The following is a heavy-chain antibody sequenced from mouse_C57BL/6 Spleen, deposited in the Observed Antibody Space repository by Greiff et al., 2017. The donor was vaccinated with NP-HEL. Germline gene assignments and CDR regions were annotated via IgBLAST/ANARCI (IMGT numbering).Heavy chain of an antibody. J-gene: IGHJ3*01. V-gene: IGHV6-3*01. Sequence: EVKVEESGGGLVQPGGSMKLSCVASGFTFSNYWMNWVRQSPEKGLEWVAQIRLKSDNYATHYAESVKGRFTISRDDSKSSVYLQMNNLRAEDTGIYYCIWDWFAYWGQGTLVTVSA. D-gene: IGHD4-1*01. CDR2: IRLKSDNYAT. CDR3: IWDWFAY. CDR1: GFTFSNYW.